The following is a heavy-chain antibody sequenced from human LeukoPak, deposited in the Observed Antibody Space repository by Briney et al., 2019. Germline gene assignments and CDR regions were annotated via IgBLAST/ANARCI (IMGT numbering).Heavy chain of an antibody. CDR2: IYYSGST. Sequence: PSETLSLTCTVSGGSISSSSYYWGWIRQPPGKGLEWIGSIYYSGSTYYNPSLKSRVTISVDTSKNQFSLKLSSVTAADTAVYYCARHGDPITAMVPVTSPRFDYWGQGTLVTVSS. D-gene: IGHD5-18*01. CDR1: GGSISSSSYY. V-gene: IGHV4-39*01. J-gene: IGHJ4*02. CDR3: ARHGDPITAMVPVTSPRFDY.